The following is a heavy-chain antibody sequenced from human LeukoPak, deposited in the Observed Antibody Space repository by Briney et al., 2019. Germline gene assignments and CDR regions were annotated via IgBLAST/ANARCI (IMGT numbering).Heavy chain of an antibody. CDR2: IIPIFGTA. D-gene: IGHD3-22*01. V-gene: IGHV1-69*01. J-gene: IGHJ4*02. Sequence: SVKVSCKASGGTFSSYAISWVRQAPGQGLEWMGGIIPIFGTADYAQKFQGRVTITADESTSTAYMELSSLRSEDTAVYYCARGGGYYYDSSGYYPFDYWGQGTLVTVSS. CDR3: ARGGGYYYDSSGYYPFDY. CDR1: GGTFSSYA.